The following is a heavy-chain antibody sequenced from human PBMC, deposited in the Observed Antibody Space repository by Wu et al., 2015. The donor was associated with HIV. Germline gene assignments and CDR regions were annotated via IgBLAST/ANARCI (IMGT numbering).Heavy chain of an antibody. CDR2: IVPILGIT. CDR1: GDTFNFYA. CDR3: ARLQSLHGLYSNADY. V-gene: IGHV1-69*04. Sequence: QVHLVQSGAEVKKPGSSVKVPCKTSGDTFNFYALNWVRQAPGQGLEWMGRIVPILGITNYAQIFQGRFTMTADRFTNTAYMELSSLRSDDTAVYYCARLQSLHGLYSNADYWGQGTLVTVSS. J-gene: IGHJ4*02. D-gene: IGHD3-10*01.